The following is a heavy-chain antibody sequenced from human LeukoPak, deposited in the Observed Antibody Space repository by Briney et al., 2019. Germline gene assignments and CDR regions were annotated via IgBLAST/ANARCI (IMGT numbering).Heavy chain of an antibody. V-gene: IGHV3-21*01. D-gene: IGHD4/OR15-4a*01. Sequence: GGSLRLSCAASGFTFSSYAMSWVRQAPGKGLEWVSSISGHSNIKYYADSVKGRFTISRDNAKNSLYLQMNSLRAEDTAVYYCASKSPNDWGQRTLVTVSS. CDR3: ASKSPND. CDR2: ISGHSNIK. CDR1: GFTFSSYA. J-gene: IGHJ4*02.